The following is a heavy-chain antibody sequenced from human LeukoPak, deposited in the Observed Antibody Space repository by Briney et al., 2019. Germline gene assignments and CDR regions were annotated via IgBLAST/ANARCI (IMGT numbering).Heavy chain of an antibody. CDR1: GYSFTSYW. CDR2: IYPGDSDT. J-gene: IGHJ5*02. Sequence: KPGESLKISCKGSGYSFTSYWIGWVRQMPGKGLEWMGIIYPGDSDTRYSPSFQGQVTISADKSISTAYLQWSSLQASDTAMYYCARGPKPKERFLEWLSPKNWFDPWGQGTLVTVSS. CDR3: ARGPKPKERFLEWLSPKNWFDP. V-gene: IGHV5-51*03. D-gene: IGHD3-3*01.